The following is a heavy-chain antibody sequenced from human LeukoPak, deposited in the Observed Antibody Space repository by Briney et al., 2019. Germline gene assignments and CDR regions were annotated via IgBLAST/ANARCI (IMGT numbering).Heavy chain of an antibody. J-gene: IGHJ6*03. CDR1: IDSFSNYH. V-gene: IGHV4-34*01. D-gene: IGHD3-10*01. CDR2: VNESGGT. Sequence: MASETLSLTCAVYIDSFSNYHWNWIRQTPAKGMEWIGEVNESGGTNISPSLRSRVILSVDTSKNQFSLKLISVTVADTAIYYCARGRPTYYYGSGDMDVWGKGTTVTISS. CDR3: ARGRPTYYYGSGDMDV.